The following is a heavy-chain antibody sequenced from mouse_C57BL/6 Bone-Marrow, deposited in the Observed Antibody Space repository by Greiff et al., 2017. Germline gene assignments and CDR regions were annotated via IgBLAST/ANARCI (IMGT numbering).Heavy chain of an antibody. V-gene: IGHV1-15*01. CDR3: TRSPARYDYGAY. J-gene: IGHJ3*01. CDR2: IAPETGGT. CDR1: GYTFTDYE. Sequence: VKLMESGAELVRPGASVTLSCKASGYTFTDYEMHWVQQTPVHGLEWIGAIAPETGGTAYNQKLKGKAILTADKSSSTAYMELRSLTSEDSAVYYCTRSPARYDYGAYWGQGTLVTVSA. D-gene: IGHD2-4*01.